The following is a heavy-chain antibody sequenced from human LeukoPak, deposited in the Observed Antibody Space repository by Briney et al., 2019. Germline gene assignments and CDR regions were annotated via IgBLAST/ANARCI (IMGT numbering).Heavy chain of an antibody. J-gene: IGHJ3*02. CDR1: GGSISSYY. CDR3: AREVGMDDAFDI. CDR2: INHSGST. V-gene: IGHV4-34*01. Sequence: PSETLSLTCTVSGGSISSYYWSWIRQPPGKGLECIGEINHSGSTNYNPSLKSRVTMSVDTSKNQFSLKLSSVTAADTAVYYCAREVGMDDAFDIWGQGTMVTVSS. D-gene: IGHD3-3*01.